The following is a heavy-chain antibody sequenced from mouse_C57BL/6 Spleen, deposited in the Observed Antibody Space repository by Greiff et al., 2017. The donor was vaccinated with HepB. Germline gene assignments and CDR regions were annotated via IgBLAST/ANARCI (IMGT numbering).Heavy chain of an antibody. D-gene: IGHD1-1*01. Sequence: QVQLQQSGAELVRPGASVTLSCKASGYTFTDYEMHWVKQTPVHGLEWIGAIDPETGGTAYNQKFKGKAILTADKSSSTAYMELRSLTSEDSAVYYCTRPLYGSSEGYYAMDYWGQGTSVTVSS. CDR2: IDPETGGT. CDR1: GYTFTDYE. V-gene: IGHV1-15*01. CDR3: TRPLYGSSEGYYAMDY. J-gene: IGHJ4*01.